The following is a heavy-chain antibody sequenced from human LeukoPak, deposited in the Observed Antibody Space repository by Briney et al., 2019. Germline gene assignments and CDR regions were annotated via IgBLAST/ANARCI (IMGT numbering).Heavy chain of an antibody. V-gene: IGHV3-48*03. J-gene: IGHJ4*02. D-gene: IGHD5-24*01. CDR2: ISSSGSTI. CDR1: GFTFSSYE. CDR3: ARDSQRWGNFDS. Sequence: GGSLRLSCAVSGFTFSSYEMNWVRQAPGKGLEWVSYISSSGSTIYYADSVKGRFTISRDNAKNSLYLQMNSLRVEDTAVYYCARDSQRWGNFDSWGQATLVSVSS.